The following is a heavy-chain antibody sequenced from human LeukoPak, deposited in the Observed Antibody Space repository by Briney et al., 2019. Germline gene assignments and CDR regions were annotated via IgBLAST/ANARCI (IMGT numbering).Heavy chain of an antibody. CDR3: ARGVDTAMVTGSLPFDY. CDR2: ISYDGSNK. V-gene: IGHV3-30-3*01. Sequence: PGGSLRLSCAASGFTFSRYVMHWVRQAPGKGLEWVAVISYDGSNKYYADSVKGRFTISRDNSKNTLYLQMNSLRAEDTAVYYCARGVDTAMVTGSLPFDYWGQGTLVTVSS. J-gene: IGHJ4*02. CDR1: GFTFSRYV. D-gene: IGHD5-18*01.